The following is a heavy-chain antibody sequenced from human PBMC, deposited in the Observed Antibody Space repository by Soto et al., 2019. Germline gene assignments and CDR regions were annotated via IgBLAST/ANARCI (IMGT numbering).Heavy chain of an antibody. CDR2: HHSDST. CDR3: ATYTVGEGGGGY. CDR1: GGSMRGQH. J-gene: IGHJ4*02. D-gene: IGHD3-16*01. Sequence: QVQLQESGPGLVKPSETLSLTCTVSGGSMRGQHWSWIRQPPGKGLEWIGHHSDSTNYNPSLKSRNTISTDTSKNQFSLKLSSVTAAATAVYYCATYTVGEGGGGYWGPGTLVTVSS. V-gene: IGHV4-4*09.